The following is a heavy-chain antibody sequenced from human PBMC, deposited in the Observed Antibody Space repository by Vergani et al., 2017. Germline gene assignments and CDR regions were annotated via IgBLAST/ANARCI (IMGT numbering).Heavy chain of an antibody. Sequence: VQLVESGGGLVQPGGSLRLSCSASGFTFSSYAMHWVRQAPGKGLEYVSAISSNGGSTYYADSVKGRFTISRDNSKNTLYLQMNSLRAEDTAVYYCARVYRHYYDSSGYYSFDYWGQGTLVTVSS. CDR2: ISSNGGST. V-gene: IGHV3-64*04. J-gene: IGHJ4*02. CDR1: GFTFSSYA. D-gene: IGHD3-22*01. CDR3: ARVYRHYYDSSGYYSFDY.